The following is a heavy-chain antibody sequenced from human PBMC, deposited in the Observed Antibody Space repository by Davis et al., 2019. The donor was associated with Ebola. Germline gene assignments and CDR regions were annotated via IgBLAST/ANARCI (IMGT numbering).Heavy chain of an antibody. D-gene: IGHD3-3*01. CDR1: GGTFSSYA. V-gene: IGHV3-7*01. J-gene: IGHJ4*02. CDR2: IKQDGSEK. CDR3: ARDSPLYYDFWSGYSDY. Sequence: AASVKVSCKASGGTFSSYAISWVRQAPGKGLEWVANIKQDGSEKYYVDSVKGRFTISRDNAKNSLYLQMNSLRAEDTAVYYCARDSPLYYDFWSGYSDYWGQGTLVTVSS.